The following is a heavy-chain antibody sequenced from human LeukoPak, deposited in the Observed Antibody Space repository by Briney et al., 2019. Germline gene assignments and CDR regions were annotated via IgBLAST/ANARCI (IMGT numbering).Heavy chain of an antibody. CDR2: IIPILGIA. D-gene: IGHD6-6*01. V-gene: IGHV1-69*04. CDR3: ARETYSSSTPRKNWFDP. Sequence: SVKVSCKASGGTFSSYAISWVRQAPGQGLEWMGRIIPILGIANYAQKFQGRVTITADKSMSTAYMELSSLRSEDTAVYYCARETYSSSTPRKNWFDPWGQGTLVTVSS. J-gene: IGHJ5*02. CDR1: GGTFSSYA.